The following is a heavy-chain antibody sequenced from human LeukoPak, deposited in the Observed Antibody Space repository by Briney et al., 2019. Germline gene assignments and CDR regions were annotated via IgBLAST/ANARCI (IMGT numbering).Heavy chain of an antibody. CDR2: IYYSGST. J-gene: IGHJ4*02. Sequence: KASETLTLTCTVSGGSISSYYWSWVRQPPGKGLEWIGYIYYSGSTNYNPSLKSRVTISVDTSKNQFSLKLSSVTAADTAVYYCARVRPNHWETDFDYWGQGTLVTVSS. D-gene: IGHD1-26*01. CDR1: GGSISSYY. CDR3: ARVRPNHWETDFDY. V-gene: IGHV4-59*01.